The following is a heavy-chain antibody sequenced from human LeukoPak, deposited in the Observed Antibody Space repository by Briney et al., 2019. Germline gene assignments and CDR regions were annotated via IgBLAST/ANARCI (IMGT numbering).Heavy chain of an antibody. V-gene: IGHV4-61*01. CDR3: ARVVPPRYYGMDV. D-gene: IGHD6-6*01. Sequence: SSETLSLTCTVSGVSVRSDSYYWTWIRQPPGKGLEWIGYLYYSGSTNYNPSLKSRVTISVDTSKNQFSLRLLSVTAADTAVYYCARVVPPRYYGMDVWGQGTTVTVSS. CDR2: LYYSGST. J-gene: IGHJ6*02. CDR1: GVSVRSDSYY.